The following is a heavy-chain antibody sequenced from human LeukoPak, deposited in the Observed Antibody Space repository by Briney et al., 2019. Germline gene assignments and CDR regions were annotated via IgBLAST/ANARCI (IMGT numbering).Heavy chain of an antibody. CDR3: ARDSHDSSGYLRGNFDY. J-gene: IGHJ4*02. CDR2: INPSGGST. Sequence: ASVKVSCKASGYTFTSYYMHWVRQAPGQGLEWMGIINPSGGSTSYAQKFQGRVTMTRDMSTSTVYMEVSSLRSEDTAVYCCARDSHDSSGYLRGNFDYWGQGTLVTVSS. V-gene: IGHV1-46*01. CDR1: GYTFTSYY. D-gene: IGHD3-22*01.